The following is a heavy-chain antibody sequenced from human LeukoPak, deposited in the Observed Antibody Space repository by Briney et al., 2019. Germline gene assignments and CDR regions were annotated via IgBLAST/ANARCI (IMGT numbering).Heavy chain of an antibody. Sequence: TGGSLRLSCAASGFTFDDYAMHWVRQAPGKGLEWVSGISWNSGSIGYADSVKGRFTISRDNAKNSLYLQMNSLRAEDMALYYCAKSRAGGLRYYMDVWGKGTTVTVSS. D-gene: IGHD3-16*01. CDR2: ISWNSGSI. CDR1: GFTFDDYA. V-gene: IGHV3-9*03. CDR3: AKSRAGGLRYYMDV. J-gene: IGHJ6*03.